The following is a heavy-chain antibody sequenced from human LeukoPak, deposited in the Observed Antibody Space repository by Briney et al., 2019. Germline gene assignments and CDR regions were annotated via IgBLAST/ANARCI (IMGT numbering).Heavy chain of an antibody. J-gene: IGHJ4*02. CDR2: IIPILGIA. CDR3: ANTYYYGSGSYYNGYYFDY. Sequence: SVKVSCRASGGTFSSYAISWVRQAPGQGLEWMGRIIPILGIANYAQKFQGRVTITADKSTSTAYMELSSLRSEDTAVYYCANTYYYGSGSYYNGYYFDYWGQGTLVTVSS. CDR1: GGTFSSYA. D-gene: IGHD3-10*01. V-gene: IGHV1-69*04.